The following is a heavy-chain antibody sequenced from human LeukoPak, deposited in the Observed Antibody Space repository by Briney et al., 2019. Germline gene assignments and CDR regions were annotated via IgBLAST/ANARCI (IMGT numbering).Heavy chain of an antibody. CDR3: TIGSY. J-gene: IGHJ4*02. V-gene: IGHV7-4-1*02. D-gene: IGHD1-26*01. CDR1: GYTFTSYA. Sequence: ASVKVSCKASGYTFTSYAMNWVRQAPGQGLEWMGWINTNTGNPTYAQGFTGRFLFSLDTSVNTAYLHISGLKVEDTGLYYCTIGSYWGQGTLVTVSS. CDR2: INTNTGNP.